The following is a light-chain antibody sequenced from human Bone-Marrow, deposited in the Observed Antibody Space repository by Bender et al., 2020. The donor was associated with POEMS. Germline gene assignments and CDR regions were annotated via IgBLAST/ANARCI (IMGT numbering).Light chain of an antibody. V-gene: IGLV1-40*01. CDR2: NNE. CDR1: SSNMGAGYG. J-gene: IGLJ3*02. Sequence: QSVLTQPPSVSGAPGQTVTISCTGTSSNMGAGYGVNWHQQLPGTAPNLLIYNNENRPSGVPDRVSGSKSGTSASLAITGLQAEDEADYYCQSCDISLSGWVFGGGTKLTAL. CDR3: QSCDISLSGWV.